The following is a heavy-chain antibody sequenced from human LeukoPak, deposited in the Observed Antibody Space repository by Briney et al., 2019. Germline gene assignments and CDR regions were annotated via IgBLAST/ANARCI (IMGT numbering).Heavy chain of an antibody. V-gene: IGHV3-30*02. CDR2: IRYDGSNK. CDR3: ARDPREHYDFWSGYYYMDV. CDR1: GFTFSSYG. D-gene: IGHD3-3*01. J-gene: IGHJ6*03. Sequence: GGSLRLSCAASGFTFSSYGMHWVRQAPGKGLEWVAFIRYDGSNKYYADSVKGRFTISRDNSKNTLYLQMNSLRAEDTAVYYCARDPREHYDFWSGYYYMDVWGKGTTVTVSS.